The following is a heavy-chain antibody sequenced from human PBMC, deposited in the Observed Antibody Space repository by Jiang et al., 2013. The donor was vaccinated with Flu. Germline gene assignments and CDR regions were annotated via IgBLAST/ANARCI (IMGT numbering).Heavy chain of an antibody. D-gene: IGHD4-17*01. V-gene: IGHV1-69*06. CDR1: GATSYG. J-gene: IGHJ4*02. CDR2: IVPIFGTP. Sequence: QLVESGAEVKTPGSSVRLSCMSSGATSYGINWVRQAPGQGLEWMGGIVPIFGTPKYAQNFQGRVTISADTSTNTAYMELSRLTFDDTAVYYCGREDFGDFTLDSWGQGALVTVSS. CDR3: GREDFGDFTLDS.